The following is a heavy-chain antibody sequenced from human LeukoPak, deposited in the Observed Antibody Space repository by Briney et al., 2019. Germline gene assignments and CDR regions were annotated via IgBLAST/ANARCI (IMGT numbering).Heavy chain of an antibody. V-gene: IGHV3-30-3*01. CDR3: ARESCSGGSCYDDY. CDR1: GFTFSSYA. D-gene: IGHD2-15*01. CDR2: ISYDGSNK. Sequence: GGSLRLSCAASGFTFSSYAMHWVRQAPGKGLEWVAVISYDGSNKYYADSVKGRFTISRDNSKNTLYLQMNSLRAEDTAVYYCARESCSGGSCYDDYWGQGTLVTVSS. J-gene: IGHJ4*02.